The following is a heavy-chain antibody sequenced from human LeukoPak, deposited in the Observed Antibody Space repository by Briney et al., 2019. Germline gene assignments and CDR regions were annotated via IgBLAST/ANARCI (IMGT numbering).Heavy chain of an antibody. CDR3: ARSEGGVVLPAVYYFYYMDV. CDR2: IYHSGST. D-gene: IGHD2-2*01. Sequence: PSETLSLTCTVSGYSISSGYYWGWIRQPPGKGLEWIGSIYHSGSTYYNPSLKSRVTISVDTSKNQFSLKLSSVTAADTAVYYCARSEGGVVLPAVYYFYYMDVWGKGTTVTVSS. J-gene: IGHJ6*03. CDR1: GYSISSGYY. V-gene: IGHV4-38-2*02.